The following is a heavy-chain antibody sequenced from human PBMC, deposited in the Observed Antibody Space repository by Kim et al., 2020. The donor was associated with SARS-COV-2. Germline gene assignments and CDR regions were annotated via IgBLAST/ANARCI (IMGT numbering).Heavy chain of an antibody. D-gene: IGHD3-22*01. CDR2: FDPEDGET. V-gene: IGHV1-24*01. CDR3: ATDYAYDSSGYISY. CDR1: GYTLTELS. J-gene: IGHJ4*02. Sequence: ASVKVSCKVSGYTLTELSMHWVRQAPGKGLEGMGGFDPEDGETIYAQKFQGRVTMTEDTSTDTAYMELSSLRSEDTVVYYCATDYAYDSSGYISYWGQGTLVTVSS.